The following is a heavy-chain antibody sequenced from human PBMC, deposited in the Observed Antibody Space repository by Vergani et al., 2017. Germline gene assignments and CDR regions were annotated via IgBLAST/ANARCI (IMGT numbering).Heavy chain of an antibody. CDR3: AKDRPFNSRAFDY. CDR2: ISGSGGST. Sequence: EVQLLESGGGLVQPGGSLRFSCAASGFTFSSYAMSWVRQAPGKGLEWVSAISGSGGSTYYADSVKGRFTIPRGNSKNTLYLQMNSLRAEDTAVNYCAKDRPFNSRAFDYWGQGTLVTVSS. V-gene: IGHV3-23*01. D-gene: IGHD4-23*01. J-gene: IGHJ4*02. CDR1: GFTFSSYA.